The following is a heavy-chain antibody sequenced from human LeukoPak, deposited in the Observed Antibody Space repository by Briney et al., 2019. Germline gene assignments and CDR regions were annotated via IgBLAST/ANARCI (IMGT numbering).Heavy chain of an antibody. J-gene: IGHJ4*02. CDR2: ISSSASSI. D-gene: IGHD1-26*01. CDR3: AREQSGTYGTFDY. CDR1: GFTFSSFE. Sequence: EAGGSLRLSCAASGFTFSSFEMNWARQAQGKGREWVSYISSSASSISYADSVKGRFTISTDNAKNSLYLQMNSLRAEDTAVYYCAREQSGTYGTFDYWGQGTLVTVSS. V-gene: IGHV3-48*03.